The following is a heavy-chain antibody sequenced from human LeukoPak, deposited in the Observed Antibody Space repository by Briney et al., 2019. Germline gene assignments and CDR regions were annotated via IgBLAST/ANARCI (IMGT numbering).Heavy chain of an antibody. CDR2: IYYSGST. D-gene: IGHD4-17*01. Sequence: PSETLSLTCTVSGGSISSYYWSWIRQPPGKGLKWIGYIYYSGSTNYNPSLKSRVTISVDTSKNQFSLKLSSVTAADTAVYYCASSTVDYFDYWGQGTLVTVSS. CDR3: ASSTVDYFDY. J-gene: IGHJ4*02. V-gene: IGHV4-59*08. CDR1: GGSISSYY.